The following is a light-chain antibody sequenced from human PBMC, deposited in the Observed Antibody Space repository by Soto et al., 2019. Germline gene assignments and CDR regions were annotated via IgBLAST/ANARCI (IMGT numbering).Light chain of an antibody. Sequence: GLTHSPNSLSVSPLDLSPVSFLSSQSVSSNLAWYQQKPGQAPRLLIYGASSRATGIQDRFSGSGSGTDFTLTISRLEPEDFAVYYCQQYGSASTCTFGQGTKVAIK. CDR1: QSVSSN. CDR2: GAS. CDR3: QQYGSASTCT. V-gene: IGKV3-20*01. J-gene: IGKJ1*01.